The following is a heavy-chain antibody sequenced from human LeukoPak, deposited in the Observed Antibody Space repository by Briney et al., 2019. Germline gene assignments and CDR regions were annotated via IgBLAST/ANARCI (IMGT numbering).Heavy chain of an antibody. CDR3: ARTPSGSYVDY. D-gene: IGHD1-26*01. CDR2: ISSNGGST. CDR1: GFTFSSYA. J-gene: IGHJ4*02. Sequence: PGGSLRRSCAASGFTFSSYAMHWVRQAPGKGLEYVSAISSNGGSTYHANSVKGRFTISRDNSKNTLYLQMGSPRAEDMAVYYCARTPSGSYVDYWGQGTLVTVSS. V-gene: IGHV3-64*01.